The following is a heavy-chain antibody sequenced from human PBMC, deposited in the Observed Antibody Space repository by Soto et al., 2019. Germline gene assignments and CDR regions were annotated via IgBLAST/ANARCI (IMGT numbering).Heavy chain of an antibody. D-gene: IGHD3-16*02. V-gene: IGHV1-3*01. CDR1: GYTFTSDA. CDR3: ASISMITFGGVIVRSGNFDY. CDR2: INAGNGNT. J-gene: IGHJ4*02. Sequence: ASVKVSCKASGYTFTSDAMRWVRQAPGQRLEWMGWINAGNGNTKYSQKFQGRVTITRDTSASTAYMELSSLRSEDTAVYYCASISMITFGGVIVRSGNFDYWGQGTLVTVSS.